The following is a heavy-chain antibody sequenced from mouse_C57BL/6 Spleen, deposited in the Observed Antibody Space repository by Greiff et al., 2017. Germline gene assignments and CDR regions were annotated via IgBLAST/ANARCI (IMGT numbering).Heavy chain of an antibody. Sequence: QVQLQQSGAELVRPGTSVKVSCKASGYAFTNYLIEWVKQRPGQGLEWIGVLNPGSGGTNYNEKFKGKATLTADKSSSTAYMQLSSLTSEDSAVYFCARSYDYDEGYYAMDYWGQGTSVTVSS. CDR1: GYAFTNYL. D-gene: IGHD2-4*01. CDR3: ARSYDYDEGYYAMDY. V-gene: IGHV1-54*01. CDR2: LNPGSGGT. J-gene: IGHJ4*01.